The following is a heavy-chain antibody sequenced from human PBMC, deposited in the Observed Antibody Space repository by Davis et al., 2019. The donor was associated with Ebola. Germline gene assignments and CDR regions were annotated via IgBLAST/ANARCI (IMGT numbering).Heavy chain of an antibody. J-gene: IGHJ5*02. Sequence: PSETLSLTCTVSGGSISSGGYYWSWIRQPPGKGLEWIGYIYYSGSTNYNPSLKSRVTISVDTSKNQFSLKLSSVTAADTAVYYCARRGGEANWFDPWGQGTLVTVSS. CDR1: GGSISSGGYY. V-gene: IGHV4-61*08. D-gene: IGHD3-16*01. CDR2: IYYSGST. CDR3: ARRGGEANWFDP.